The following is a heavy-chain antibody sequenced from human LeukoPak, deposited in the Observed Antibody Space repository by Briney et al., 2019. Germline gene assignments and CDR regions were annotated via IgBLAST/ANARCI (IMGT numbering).Heavy chain of an antibody. J-gene: IGHJ4*02. CDR3: ARGKGYSSSWYLDY. CDR2: IIPIFGTA. V-gene: IGHV1-69*05. Sequence: ASVKVSCKASGGTFSSYAISWVRQAPGQGLEWMGGIIPIFGTANYAQKFQGRVTITTDESTSTAYMELSSLRSEDTAVYYCARGKGYSSSWYLDYWGQGTLVTVSS. D-gene: IGHD6-13*01. CDR1: GGTFSSYA.